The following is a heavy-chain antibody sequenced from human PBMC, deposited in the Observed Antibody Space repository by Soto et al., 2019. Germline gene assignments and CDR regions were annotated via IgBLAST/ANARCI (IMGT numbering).Heavy chain of an antibody. D-gene: IGHD3-3*01. Sequence: SETLSLTCTVSGGSISSGGYYWSWIRQHPGKGLEWIGYIYYSGSTYYNPSLKSRVTISVDTSKNQFSLKLSSVTAADTAVYYCARTFSSITIFGVVTDPYYFDYWGQGALVTVSS. CDR1: GGSISSGGYY. CDR2: IYYSGST. J-gene: IGHJ4*02. CDR3: ARTFSSITIFGVVTDPYYFDY. V-gene: IGHV4-31*03.